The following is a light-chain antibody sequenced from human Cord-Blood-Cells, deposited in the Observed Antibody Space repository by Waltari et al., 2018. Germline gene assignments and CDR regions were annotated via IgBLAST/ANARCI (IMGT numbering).Light chain of an antibody. V-gene: IGKV1-39*01. CDR3: QQSYSTPGT. Sequence: DIQMTQSPSSLSASVGDRVTITCRASQSISSYLNWYQQKPGKAPKLLIYAASSLQSGVPSRFCGSGSGTDFTLTISSLQPEDFATYYCQQSYSTPGTFGGGTKVEIK. J-gene: IGKJ4*01. CDR2: AAS. CDR1: QSISSY.